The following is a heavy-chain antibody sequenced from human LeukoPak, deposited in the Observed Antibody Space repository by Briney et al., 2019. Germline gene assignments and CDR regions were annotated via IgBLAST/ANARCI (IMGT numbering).Heavy chain of an antibody. CDR3: AREGFGDGYNYALDI. J-gene: IGHJ3*02. Sequence: ASVKVSCKASGYTFTSYDINWVRQATGQGLEWMGWMNPNSGNTGYAQKFQGRVTMTRDTSISTAYMELSRLRSDDTAVYYCAREGFGDGYNYALDIWGQGTMVTVPS. V-gene: IGHV1-8*01. D-gene: IGHD5-12*01. CDR2: MNPNSGNT. CDR1: GYTFTSYD.